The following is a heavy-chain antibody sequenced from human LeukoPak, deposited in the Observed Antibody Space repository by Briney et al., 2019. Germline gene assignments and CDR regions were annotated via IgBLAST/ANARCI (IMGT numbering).Heavy chain of an antibody. J-gene: IGHJ4*02. Sequence: GGSLRLSCVVSGISLSNYVMTWVRQAPGKGLEWVSYISERGGSTTYADSVKGRFTISRDTSLNTLYLQLNSLRAEDTAVYFCAKRGVVIRGILVIGYHQEAYHYDFWGQGVLVTVSS. CDR2: ISERGGST. CDR3: AKRGVVIRGILVIGYHQEAYHYDF. CDR1: GISLSNYV. V-gene: IGHV3-23*01. D-gene: IGHD3-10*01.